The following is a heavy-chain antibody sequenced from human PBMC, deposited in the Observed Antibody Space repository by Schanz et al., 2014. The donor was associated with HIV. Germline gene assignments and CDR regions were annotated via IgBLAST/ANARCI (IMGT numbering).Heavy chain of an antibody. J-gene: IGHJ4*02. CDR1: GGTFRSFA. Sequence: QVQLVQSGTEVKKPGSSVKVSCKPSGGTFRSFAISWVRQAPGQGLEWMGGIIPLFGTTNYAQKFQGRVTITADESTSTAYMELSRLTSDDTAVYYCGRAPFRSGWYGVEYWGQGTLVAVSS. V-gene: IGHV1-69*01. CDR2: IIPLFGTT. D-gene: IGHD6-19*01. CDR3: GRAPFRSGWYGVEY.